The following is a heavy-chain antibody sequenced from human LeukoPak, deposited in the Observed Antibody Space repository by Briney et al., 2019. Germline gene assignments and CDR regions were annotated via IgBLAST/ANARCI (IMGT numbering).Heavy chain of an antibody. CDR3: ARDLRLGSGWYLDFDY. CDR2: ISGGSDRI. CDR1: GFTFSSYA. J-gene: IGHJ4*02. Sequence: GGSLRLSCAASGFTFSSYAMSWVRQAPGRGLEWVSYISGGSDRIYYADSVKGRFTISRDNAKNSLYLHMNSLRDEDTAVYYCARDLRLGSGWYLDFDYWGQGTLVTVSS. V-gene: IGHV3-48*02. D-gene: IGHD6-19*01.